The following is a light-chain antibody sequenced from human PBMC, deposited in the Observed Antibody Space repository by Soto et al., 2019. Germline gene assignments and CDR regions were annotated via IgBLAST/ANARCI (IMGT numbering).Light chain of an antibody. V-gene: IGKV1-9*01. Sequence: DIQLTQSPSFLYASVGDRVIITCRASQGIDSYLAWYQQKPGKVPKLLIYAASTLQSGVPSRFSGSGSGTEFTLTISSLQPEDFAAYYCQQLNSYPHTFGGGTKVEIK. CDR1: QGIDSY. CDR3: QQLNSYPHT. J-gene: IGKJ4*01. CDR2: AAS.